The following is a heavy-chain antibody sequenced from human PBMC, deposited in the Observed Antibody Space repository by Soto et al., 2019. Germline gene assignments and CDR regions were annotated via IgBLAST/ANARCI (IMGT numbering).Heavy chain of an antibody. D-gene: IGHD3-22*01. V-gene: IGHV3-23*01. CDR3: EKERYYYDGTGY. CDR2: ISGSGGST. CDR1: GFTFSSYA. J-gene: IGHJ4*02. Sequence: GGSLRLSCAASGFTFSSYAMSWVRQAPGRGLEWVSAISGSGGSTYYADSVKGRFTISRDNSKNTLYLQMNSLRAEETAVYYCEKERYYYDGTGYWGQGTLVTVSS.